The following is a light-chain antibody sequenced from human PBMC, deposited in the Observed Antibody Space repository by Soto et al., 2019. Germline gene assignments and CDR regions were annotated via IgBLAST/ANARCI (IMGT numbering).Light chain of an antibody. V-gene: IGKV3-20*01. CDR3: EQYGSSPRFT. CDR2: GAS. CDR1: QSVRSSD. Sequence: EIVLTHSPSTLSLSPGERATLACRASQSVRSSDLAWYQQKPGQAPRLLIYGASTRATGIPDRFSGSGSGTDFTLTISRLEPEDFAVYYCEQYGSSPRFTFGPGTKVDIK. J-gene: IGKJ3*01.